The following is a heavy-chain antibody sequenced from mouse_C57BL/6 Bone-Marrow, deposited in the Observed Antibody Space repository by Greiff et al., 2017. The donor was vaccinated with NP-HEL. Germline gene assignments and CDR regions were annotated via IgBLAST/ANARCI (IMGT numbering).Heavy chain of an antibody. D-gene: IGHD3-2*02. J-gene: IGHJ2*01. CDR2: INPNNGGT. Sequence: QVQLQQPGTELVKPGASVKLSCTASGYTFTSYWMHWLKQRPGQGLEWIGNINPNNGGTKDTEKFKTKATLTVDKSSSTAYMQLSSLTSEDSAVDYCSIDLGYAFDYWGQGTTLTVSA. CDR1: GYTFTSYW. CDR3: SIDLGYAFDY. V-gene: IGHV1-53*01.